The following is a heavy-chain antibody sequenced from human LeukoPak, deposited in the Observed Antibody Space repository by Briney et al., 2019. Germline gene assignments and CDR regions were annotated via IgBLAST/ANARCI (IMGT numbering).Heavy chain of an antibody. CDR3: ARRGLTVTTPFDY. Sequence: ASVKVSCKASGGTFSSYAISWVRQAPGQGLEWMGGIIPIFGTANYAQKFQGRVTITTDESTSTAYMELSSPRSEDTAVYYCARRGLTVTTPFDYWGQGTLVTVSS. J-gene: IGHJ4*02. CDR2: IIPIFGTA. V-gene: IGHV1-69*05. CDR1: GGTFSSYA. D-gene: IGHD4-11*01.